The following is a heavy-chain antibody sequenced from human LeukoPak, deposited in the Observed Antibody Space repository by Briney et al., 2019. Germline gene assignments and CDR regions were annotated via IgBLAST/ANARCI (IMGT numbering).Heavy chain of an antibody. V-gene: IGHV3-21*01. CDR1: GFTFSSYA. CDR2: ISSRSSYI. Sequence: MPGGSLRLSCAASGFTFSSYAMSWVRQAPGKGLEWVSSISSRSSYIYYADSVKGRFTISRDNAKNSLCLQVNSLRAEDTAVYYCARFRFGYYDNTAPPWGQGTLVTVSS. CDR3: ARFRFGYYDNTAPP. D-gene: IGHD3-22*01. J-gene: IGHJ5*02.